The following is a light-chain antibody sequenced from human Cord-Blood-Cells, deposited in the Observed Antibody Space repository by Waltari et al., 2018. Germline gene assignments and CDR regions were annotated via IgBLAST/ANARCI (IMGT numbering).Light chain of an antibody. CDR2: DAS. V-gene: IGKV3-11*01. Sequence: EIVLTQSPAPLPLSPGERAPLYCRASQSVSSYLAWYQQKPGQAPRPLIYDASNRATGITARFSGSGSGTDFTLTISSLEPEDFAVYYCQQRSNWPPYSFGQGTKLEIK. J-gene: IGKJ2*03. CDR1: QSVSSY. CDR3: QQRSNWPPYS.